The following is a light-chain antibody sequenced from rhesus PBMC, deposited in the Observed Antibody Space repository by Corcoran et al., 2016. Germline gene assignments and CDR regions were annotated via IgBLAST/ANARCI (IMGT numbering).Light chain of an antibody. Sequence: DIVMTQTPLSLPVTPGEPASISCRSSQSLLDSGDGKTYLDWYLQKPGQFPQLLIYEVSIRASGVPDRFSGSGSDTDFTLKISRVEAEDVGVYYCMQSLDFPPTFGHGTKVELK. V-gene: IGKV2-104*02. CDR1: QSLLDSGDGKTY. CDR2: EVS. J-gene: IGKJ1*01. CDR3: MQSLDFPPT.